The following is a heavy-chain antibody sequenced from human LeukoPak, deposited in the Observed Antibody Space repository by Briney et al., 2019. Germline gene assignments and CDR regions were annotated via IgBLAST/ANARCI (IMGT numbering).Heavy chain of an antibody. CDR2: ISGSGGST. J-gene: IGHJ4*02. CDR1: GFTFSSYW. CDR3: AKAKQIWFGELLYLFDY. V-gene: IGHV3-23*01. Sequence: PGGSLRLSCAASGFTFSSYWMSWVRQAPGKGLEWVSAISGSGGSTYYADSVKGRFTISRDNSKNTLYLQMNSLRAEDTAVYYCAKAKQIWFGELLYLFDYWGQGTLVTVSS. D-gene: IGHD3-10*01.